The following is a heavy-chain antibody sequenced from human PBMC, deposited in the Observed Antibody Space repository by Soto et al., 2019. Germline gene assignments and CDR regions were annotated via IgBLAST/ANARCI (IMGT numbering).Heavy chain of an antibody. D-gene: IGHD6-13*01. CDR2: IYYSGSP. CDR1: GGSISSSSYY. J-gene: IGHJ5*02. CDR3: AKGGPSSQWFDP. V-gene: IGHV4-39*07. Sequence: SETLSLTCTVSGGSISSSSYYWGWIRQPPGKGLEWIGSIYYSGSPNYNPSLRSRVTISVDTSRNQFSLKMTSLTAADTAVYYCAKGGPSSQWFDPWGQGTLVTVSS.